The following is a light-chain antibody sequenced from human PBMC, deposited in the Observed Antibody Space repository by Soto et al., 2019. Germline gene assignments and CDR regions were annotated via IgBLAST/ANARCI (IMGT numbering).Light chain of an antibody. CDR1: QSITSNY. J-gene: IGKJ1*01. Sequence: EIVLTQSPGTLSLSPGERATLSCRASQSITSNYVAWYQQKPGQAPRLLIFAASRRATGIPDRFSGGGSGTDFTLTISRLEPEDSALYYCQQYHTPPRAFGQGTKVEIK. CDR3: QQYHTPPRA. CDR2: AAS. V-gene: IGKV3-20*01.